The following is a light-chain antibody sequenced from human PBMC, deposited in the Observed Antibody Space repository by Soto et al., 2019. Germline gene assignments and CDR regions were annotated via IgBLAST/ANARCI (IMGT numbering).Light chain of an antibody. V-gene: IGKV3-15*01. Sequence: EIVMTQSPATLSVSPGERATLSCRASQSVSSNLAWYQQKPGQAPRLLIYGASTRATGIPARFSGSGSGTEFSLTISSLQSEDIAIYYCQQYHDWPPWTFGQGTKVEI. CDR2: GAS. CDR3: QQYHDWPPWT. CDR1: QSVSSN. J-gene: IGKJ1*01.